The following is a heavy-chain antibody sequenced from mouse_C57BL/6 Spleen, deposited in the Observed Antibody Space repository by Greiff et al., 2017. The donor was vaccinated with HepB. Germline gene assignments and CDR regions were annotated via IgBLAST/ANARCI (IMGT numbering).Heavy chain of an antibody. CDR3: ARASNYEGDWFAY. CDR2: ISDGGSYT. V-gene: IGHV5-4*01. J-gene: IGHJ3*01. Sequence: VQLKESGGGFVKPGGSLKLSCAASGFTFSSYAMSWVRQTPEKRLEWVATISDGGSYTYYPDNVKGRFTISRDNAKNNLYLQMSHLKSEDTAMYYCARASNYEGDWFAYWGQGTLVTVSA. CDR1: GFTFSSYA. D-gene: IGHD2-5*01.